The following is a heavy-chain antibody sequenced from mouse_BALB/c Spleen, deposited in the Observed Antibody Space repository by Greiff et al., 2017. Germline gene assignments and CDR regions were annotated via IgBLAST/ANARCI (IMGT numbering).Heavy chain of an antibody. CDR2: ISNGGGST. Sequence: DVKLVESGGGLVQPGGSLKLSCAASGFTFSSYTMSWVRQTPEKRLEWVAYISNGGGSTYYPDTVKGRFTISRDNAKNTLYLQMSSLKSEDTAMYYCARHHGDYWGQGTSVTVSS. CDR3: ARHHGDY. CDR1: GFTFSSYT. J-gene: IGHJ4*01. V-gene: IGHV5-12-2*01.